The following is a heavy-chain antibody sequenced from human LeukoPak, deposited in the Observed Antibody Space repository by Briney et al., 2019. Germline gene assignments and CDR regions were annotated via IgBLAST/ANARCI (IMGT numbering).Heavy chain of an antibody. D-gene: IGHD3-16*02. CDR3: ARDLYDYVWGSYRPQHWFDP. CDR1: GYTFTSYD. Sequence: ASVKVSCKASGYTFTSYDINWVRQATGQGLEWMGWMNPKSGNTGYAQKFQGRVTITRNTSISTAYMELSSLRSEDTAAYYCARDLYDYVWGSYRPQHWFDPWGQGTLVTVSS. V-gene: IGHV1-8*03. CDR2: MNPKSGNT. J-gene: IGHJ5*02.